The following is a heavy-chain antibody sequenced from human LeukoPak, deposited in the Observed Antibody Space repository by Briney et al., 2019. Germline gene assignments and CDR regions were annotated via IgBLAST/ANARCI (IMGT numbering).Heavy chain of an antibody. D-gene: IGHD6-19*01. Sequence: ASVKVSCKASGYTFTGYYIHWVRQAPGQGLEWMGWINPNSGGTNYAQKFQGRVTMTRDTSISTAYMELSRLRSDDTAVYYCARVETVAGIYYYGMDVWGQGTTVTVSS. V-gene: IGHV1-2*02. CDR1: GYTFTGYY. J-gene: IGHJ6*02. CDR2: INPNSGGT. CDR3: ARVETVAGIYYYGMDV.